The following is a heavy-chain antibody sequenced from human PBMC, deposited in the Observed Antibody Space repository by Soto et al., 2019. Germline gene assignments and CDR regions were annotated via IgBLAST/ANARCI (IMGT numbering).Heavy chain of an antibody. J-gene: IGHJ4*02. CDR2: IYYSGST. D-gene: IGHD3-9*01. CDR3: ARGEVTYYDILTGYYIGVGVAPYFDY. Sequence: SETLSLTCTVSVGSSSSGDYYWVWIRHPPGKGLEWIGYIYYSGSTYYNPSLKSRVTISVDTSKNQFSLKLSPVTAADTAVYYCARGEVTYYDILTGYYIGVGVAPYFDYWGQGTLVTVSS. CDR1: VGSSSSGDYY. V-gene: IGHV4-30-4*01.